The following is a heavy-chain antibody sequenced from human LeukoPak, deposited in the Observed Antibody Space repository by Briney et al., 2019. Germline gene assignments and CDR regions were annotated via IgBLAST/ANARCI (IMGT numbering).Heavy chain of an antibody. CDR2: IWYGGSNK. CDR3: AKDYLDGTTSLLHYYYYMDV. V-gene: IGHV3-30*02. CDR1: GFTFSSYG. D-gene: IGHD1-7*01. J-gene: IGHJ6*03. Sequence: GGSLRLSCAAPGFTFSSYGMHWVRQAPGKGLEWVAVIWYGGSNKYYADSVKGRFTISRDNSKNTLYLQMNSLRAEDTAVYYCAKDYLDGTTSLLHYYYYMDVWGKGTTVTVSS.